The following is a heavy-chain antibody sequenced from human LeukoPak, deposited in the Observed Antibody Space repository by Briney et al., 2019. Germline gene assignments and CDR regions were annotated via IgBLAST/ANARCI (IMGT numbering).Heavy chain of an antibody. J-gene: IGHJ4*02. V-gene: IGHV4-59*08. CDR3: ARQSDYGSGSYSY. Sequence: SETLSLTCTVSGGSISSYYWSWIRQPPGKGLEWIGYIYYSGSTNYNPSLKSRVTISVDTSKNQFSLELSSVTAADTAVYYCARQSDYGSGSYSYWGQGTLVTVSS. CDR1: GGSISSYY. CDR2: IYYSGST. D-gene: IGHD3-10*01.